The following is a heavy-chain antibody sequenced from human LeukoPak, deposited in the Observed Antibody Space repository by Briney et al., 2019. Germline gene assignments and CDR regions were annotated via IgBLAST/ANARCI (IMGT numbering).Heavy chain of an antibody. Sequence: GSSVKVSCKASGGTFSSYAISWVRQAPGQGLEWVGGIIPIFGTANYAQKFQGRVTITADKSTSTAYMELSSLRSEDTAVYYCASNRYYYGSGCYYKPIDYWGQGTLVTVSS. J-gene: IGHJ4*02. CDR3: ASNRYYYGSGCYYKPIDY. D-gene: IGHD3-10*01. CDR1: GGTFSSYA. V-gene: IGHV1-69*06. CDR2: IIPIFGTA.